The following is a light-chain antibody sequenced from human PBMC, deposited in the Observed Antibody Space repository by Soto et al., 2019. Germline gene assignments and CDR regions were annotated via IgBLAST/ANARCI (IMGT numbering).Light chain of an antibody. J-gene: IGLJ1*01. CDR3: QVWDSNSVYV. CDR1: NIGNKR. Sequence: SYELTQPPSVSGAPGQTARITCGGNNIGNKRVHWYQQKPGQAPVLVVYDDSDRPSGIPERFSGSNSGNTATLSISRVEAGDEADYYCQVWDSNSVYVFGTGTKVTVL. V-gene: IGLV3-21*02. CDR2: DDS.